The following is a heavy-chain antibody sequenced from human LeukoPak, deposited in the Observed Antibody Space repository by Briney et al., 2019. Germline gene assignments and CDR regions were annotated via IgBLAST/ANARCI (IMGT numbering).Heavy chain of an antibody. CDR1: GGSISSGDYY. CDR2: IYYSGST. J-gene: IGHJ5*02. CDR3: ARDRGYCSSTSCYNWFDP. Sequence: PSQTLSLTCTVSGGSISSGDYYWSWIRQPPGKGLEWIGYIYYSGSTYYNPSLKSRVTISVDTSKNQYSLKLSSVTAADTAVYYCARDRGYCSSTSCYNWFDPWRQGTLVTVSS. D-gene: IGHD2-2*01. V-gene: IGHV4-30-4*08.